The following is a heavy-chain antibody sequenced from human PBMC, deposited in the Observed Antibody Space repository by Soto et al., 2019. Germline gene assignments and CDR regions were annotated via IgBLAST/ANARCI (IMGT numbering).Heavy chain of an antibody. J-gene: IGHJ6*02. Sequence: SLRLSCAASGFTFSRYIMIWVRQAPGKGLEWVSYISISSSTIYYADSVKGRFTISRDNAKNSLYLQMNSLRDEDTAVYYCTRDPYGMDVWGQGTTVTVSS. CDR2: ISISSSTI. V-gene: IGHV3-48*02. CDR3: TRDPYGMDV. CDR1: GFTFSRYI.